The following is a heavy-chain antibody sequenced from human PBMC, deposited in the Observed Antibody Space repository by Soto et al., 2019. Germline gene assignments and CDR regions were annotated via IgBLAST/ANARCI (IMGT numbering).Heavy chain of an antibody. CDR2: IYSGGTT. Sequence: ELQLVESGGGLVQPGGSRRLSCAASGFSVSINYVNWVRQAPGKWLEWVSVIYSGGTTHYADSVKGRFTISRDTSKNTLYLQMNSLRVEDTAVYYCAGDSTDGDFVDAFDVWGQGTMVTVSS. CDR1: GFSVSINY. V-gene: IGHV3-66*01. CDR3: AGDSTDGDFVDAFDV. D-gene: IGHD4-17*01. J-gene: IGHJ3*01.